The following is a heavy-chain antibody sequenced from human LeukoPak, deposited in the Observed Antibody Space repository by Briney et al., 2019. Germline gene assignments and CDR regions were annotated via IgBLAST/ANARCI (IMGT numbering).Heavy chain of an antibody. CDR1: GGSFSGYY. V-gene: IGHV4-34*01. CDR3: ARGSHYYDSSGYHY. J-gene: IGHJ4*02. CDR2: INHSGST. D-gene: IGHD3-22*01. Sequence: SEALSLTCAVYGGSFSGYYWSWIRQPPGKGLEWIGEINHSGSTNYNPSLKSRVTISVDTSKNQFSLKLSSVTAADTAVYYCARGSHYYDSSGYHYWGQGTLVTVSS.